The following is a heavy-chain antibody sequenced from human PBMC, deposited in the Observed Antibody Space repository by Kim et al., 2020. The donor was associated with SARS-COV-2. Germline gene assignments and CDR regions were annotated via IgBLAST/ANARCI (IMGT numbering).Heavy chain of an antibody. CDR2: IFHSGTT. CDR3: ARQSKTWRGSFDY. Sequence: SETLSLTCTVSGGSVSSSSFHWAWIRQPPGKGLEWIGSIFHSGTTYYSPSLKSQVTISVDTSKNQFFLNVSSVTAAHTAVFYCARQSKTWRGSFDYWGQGIPVTVSS. V-gene: IGHV4-39*01. J-gene: IGHJ4*02. CDR1: GGSVSSSSFH. D-gene: IGHD3-16*01.